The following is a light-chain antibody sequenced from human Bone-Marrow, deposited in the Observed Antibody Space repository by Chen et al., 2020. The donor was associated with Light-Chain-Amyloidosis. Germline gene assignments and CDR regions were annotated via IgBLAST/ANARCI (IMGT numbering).Light chain of an antibody. Sequence: SYELTQPPSVSVSPGQTARITCSGDDLPTQYAYWYQQKPGQAPVLVIHRDTKRPSGISERFSGSSSGTTATLTISGVQAEDEAAYHCQSADSSGTYEVIFGGGTKLTVL. V-gene: IGLV3-25*03. CDR3: QSADSSGTYEVI. J-gene: IGLJ2*01. CDR1: DLPTQY. CDR2: RDT.